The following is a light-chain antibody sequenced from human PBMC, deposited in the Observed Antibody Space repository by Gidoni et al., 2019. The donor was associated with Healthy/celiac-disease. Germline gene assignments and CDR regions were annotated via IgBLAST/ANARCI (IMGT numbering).Light chain of an antibody. CDR3: SSYTSSSTWV. Sequence: QSPLTQPASVSGSPGQSITISCTGTSSDVGGYNYVSWYQQPPGKAPKLMVYEVSNRPSGVSNRFSGSKSGNTASLTISGLQAEDEADYYCSSYTSSSTWVFGGGTKLTVL. V-gene: IGLV2-14*01. CDR1: SSDVGGYNY. CDR2: EVS. J-gene: IGLJ3*02.